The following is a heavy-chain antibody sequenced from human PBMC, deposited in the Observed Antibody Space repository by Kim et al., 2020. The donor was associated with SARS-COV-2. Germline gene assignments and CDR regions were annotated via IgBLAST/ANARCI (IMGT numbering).Heavy chain of an antibody. D-gene: IGHD6-19*01. CDR3: TTYSSGWT. Sequence: GGSLRLSCAASGFTFSYAWMSWVRQPPGKGLEWVGRIKSKTDGETTDYAAPVKGRFTISRDDSKNTLYLQIDSLRTEDTAIYYCTTYSSGWTWGQGTLVT. J-gene: IGHJ5*02. CDR1: GFTFSYAW. CDR2: IKSKTDGETT. V-gene: IGHV3-15*01.